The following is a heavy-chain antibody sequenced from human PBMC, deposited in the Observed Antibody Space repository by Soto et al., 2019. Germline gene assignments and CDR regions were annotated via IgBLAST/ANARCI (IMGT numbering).Heavy chain of an antibody. Sequence: PSETLPLTCTVSGGSISSGGYYWSWIRQHPGKGLEWIGYIYYSGSTYYNPSLKSRVTISVDPSKNQFSLKLSSVTAADTAVYYCATQGLLPPSRYFDYWGQGTLVTVSS. J-gene: IGHJ4*02. CDR1: GGSISSGGYY. V-gene: IGHV4-31*03. CDR2: IYYSGST. CDR3: ATQGLLPPSRYFDY. D-gene: IGHD3-10*01.